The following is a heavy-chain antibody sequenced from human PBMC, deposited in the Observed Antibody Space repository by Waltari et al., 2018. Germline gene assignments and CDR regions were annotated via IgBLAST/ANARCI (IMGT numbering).Heavy chain of an antibody. Sequence: EVQLVESGGGLVKPGGSLRLSCAASGITFSSYSMNRVRQAPGKGLEWVSSISSSSSYIYYADSVKGRFTISRDNAKNSLYLQMNSLRAEDTAVYYCARGDFWSGYTSHWGQGTLVTVSS. CDR2: ISSSSSYI. D-gene: IGHD3-3*01. V-gene: IGHV3-21*03. CDR1: GITFSSYS. J-gene: IGHJ4*02. CDR3: ARGDFWSGYTSH.